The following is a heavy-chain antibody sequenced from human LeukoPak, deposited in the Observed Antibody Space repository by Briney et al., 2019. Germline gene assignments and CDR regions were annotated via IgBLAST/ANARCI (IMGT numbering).Heavy chain of an antibody. CDR3: ARSAVAGTF. CDR1: GFTFSSYA. Sequence: GGSLRLSCAASGFTFSSYAMYWVRQAPGKGLEWVAVISYDGSNKYYADSVKGRFTISRDNSKNTLYLQMNSLRAEDTAVYYCARSAVAGTFWGQGTLVTVSS. V-gene: IGHV3-30*04. D-gene: IGHD6-19*01. CDR2: ISYDGSNK. J-gene: IGHJ4*02.